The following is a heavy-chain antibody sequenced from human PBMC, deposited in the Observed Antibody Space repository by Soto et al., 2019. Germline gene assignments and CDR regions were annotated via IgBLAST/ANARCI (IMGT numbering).Heavy chain of an antibody. CDR1: GFTFSNYN. V-gene: IGHV3-48*02. J-gene: IGHJ6*02. Sequence: ELQLVESGGGLVQPGGSLRLSCAASGFTFSNYNMNWVRQAPGKGLEWVSYINTRSTTINYADSVKGRFTVSRDNAKNSLDLQMDSLRDEDAAVYYCARDPEFYYDSSCYQVWGYYGMDVWGQGTTVTVS. CDR3: ARDPEFYYDSSCYQVWGYYGMDV. D-gene: IGHD3-22*01. CDR2: INTRSTTI.